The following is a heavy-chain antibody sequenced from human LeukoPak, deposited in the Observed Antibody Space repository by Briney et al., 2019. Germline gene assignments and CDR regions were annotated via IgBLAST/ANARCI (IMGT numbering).Heavy chain of an antibody. J-gene: IGHJ4*02. Sequence: PGGSLRLSCAASGFTFSSYWMTWVRQAPGKGLEWVANIKQDGSGKYYVDSVKGRFTIFRDNAKNSLYLQMNSLRAEDTAVYYCARDHDERAFDYWGQGTLVTVSS. CDR2: IKQDGSGK. CDR3: ARDHDERAFDY. CDR1: GFTFSSYW. V-gene: IGHV3-7*01.